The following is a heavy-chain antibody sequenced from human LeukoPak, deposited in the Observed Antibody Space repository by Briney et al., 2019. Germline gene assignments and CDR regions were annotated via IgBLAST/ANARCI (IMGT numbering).Heavy chain of an antibody. V-gene: IGHV4-59*01. J-gene: IGHJ2*01. CDR1: GGSLSSYY. CDR2: IYYSGST. Sequence: SETLSLTCTVSGGSLSSYYWSWIRQPPGKGLEWIGYIYYSGSTNYNPSLKSRVTISVDTSKNQFSLKLSSVTAADTAVYYCARDRRDYDSSGYYSFYWYFDLWGRGTLDTVSS. CDR3: ARDRRDYDSSGYYSFYWYFDL. D-gene: IGHD3-22*01.